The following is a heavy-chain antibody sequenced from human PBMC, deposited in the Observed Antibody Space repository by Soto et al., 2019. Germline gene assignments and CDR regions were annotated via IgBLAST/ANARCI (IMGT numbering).Heavy chain of an antibody. CDR1: GYTFTVYY. V-gene: IGHV1-2*02. Sequence: ASVKVSCKASGYTFTVYYMHWVRQASGQGLEWMGWINPNSGGTKFAQKFQGRVTMARDTSFSTAYMELRRLTSDDTAVYYCARVAETGNWFDPWGPGTLVTVSS. CDR3: ARVAETGNWFDP. D-gene: IGHD6-19*01. CDR2: INPNSGGT. J-gene: IGHJ5*02.